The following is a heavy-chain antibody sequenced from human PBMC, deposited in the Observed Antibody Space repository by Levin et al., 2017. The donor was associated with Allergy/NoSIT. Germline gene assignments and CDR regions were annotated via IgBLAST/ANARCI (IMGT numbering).Heavy chain of an antibody. V-gene: IGHV3-30*18. J-gene: IGHJ2*01. D-gene: IGHD1-26*01. CDR3: AKWIGSGGRRDFDL. CDR1: GFTFSNCG. Sequence: GGSLRLSCAASGFTFSNCGMHWVRQAPGKGLEWVAVISYDGNDKYYADSVKGRFTISRDNSKNTLYLQMNSLRGEETAVYFCAKWIGSGGRRDFDLWGRGTLVTVSS. CDR2: ISYDGNDK.